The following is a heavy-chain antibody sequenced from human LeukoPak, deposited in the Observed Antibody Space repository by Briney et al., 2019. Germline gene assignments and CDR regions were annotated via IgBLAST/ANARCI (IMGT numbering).Heavy chain of an antibody. CDR2: ISDSGGST. D-gene: IGHD4-17*01. CDR1: GFTFSSDA. CDR3: ARDRDYGDYLDY. J-gene: IGHJ4*02. Sequence: GGSLRLSCAASGFTFSSDAMSWVRQAPGKGLEWVSAISDSGGSTHYADFVKGRFTISRDNAKNTLYLQMNSLRAEDTAVYYCARDRDYGDYLDYWGQGTLVTVSS. V-gene: IGHV3-23*01.